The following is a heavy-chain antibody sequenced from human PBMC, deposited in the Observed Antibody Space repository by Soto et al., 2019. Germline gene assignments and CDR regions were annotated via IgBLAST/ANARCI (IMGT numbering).Heavy chain of an antibody. Sequence: EVQLVESGGGLVQPGRSLRLSCGASGFTFDDYAMHWVRQAPGKGLEWVSGISWNSARIDYADSVKGRFTISRDNAKKSLYLQMNSLRAEDTALYYCSKDILFGETSYYYGMDVWGQGTTVTVSS. V-gene: IGHV3-9*01. CDR2: ISWNSARI. CDR1: GFTFDDYA. D-gene: IGHD3-10*01. CDR3: SKDILFGETSYYYGMDV. J-gene: IGHJ6*02.